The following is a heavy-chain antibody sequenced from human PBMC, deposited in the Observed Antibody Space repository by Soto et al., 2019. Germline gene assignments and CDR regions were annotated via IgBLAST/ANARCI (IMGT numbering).Heavy chain of an antibody. CDR1: GDSVSSNSAA. CDR2: TYYRSKWYN. J-gene: IGHJ6*02. D-gene: IGHD3-3*01. CDR3: ARAASDFWSGYWGYYYYGMDV. V-gene: IGHV6-1*01. Sequence: SQTLSLTCAISGDSVSSNSAAWNWIRQSPSRGLEWLGRTYYRSKWYNDYAVSVKSRITINPDTSKNQFSLQLNSVTPEDTAVYYCARAASDFWSGYWGYYYYGMDVWGQGTTVTV.